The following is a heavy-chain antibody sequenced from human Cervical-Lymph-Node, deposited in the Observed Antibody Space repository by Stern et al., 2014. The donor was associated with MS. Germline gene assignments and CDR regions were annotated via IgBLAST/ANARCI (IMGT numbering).Heavy chain of an antibody. CDR3: AREVVAADNNWFDP. CDR2: IDPGGST. D-gene: IGHD3-22*01. Sequence: QVQLQESGPGLVKPSPTLSLTCTVSGGSISSGSYYWSWIRQPAGKGLAWIVLIDPGGSTRYTPTLKSRVPISVTTSKTQFPRSLPSVTAADTAVYYCAREVVAADNNWFDPWGQGTLVTVSS. J-gene: IGHJ5*02. CDR1: GGSISSGSYY. V-gene: IGHV4-61*02.